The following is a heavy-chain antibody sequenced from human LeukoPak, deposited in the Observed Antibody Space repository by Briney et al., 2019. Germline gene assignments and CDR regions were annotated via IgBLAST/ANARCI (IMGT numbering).Heavy chain of an antibody. CDR3: ARDRTPIVVVPAAIPCLSG. D-gene: IGHD2-2*02. CDR2: IIPILGIA. V-gene: IGHV1-69*04. Sequence: ASVKVSCKASGGTFSSYTISWVRQAPVQGLEWMGRIIPILGIANYAQKFQGRVTITADKSTSTAYMELSSLRSEDTAVYYCARDRTPIVVVPAAIPCLSGWGQGTLVTVSS. J-gene: IGHJ4*02. CDR1: GGTFSSYT.